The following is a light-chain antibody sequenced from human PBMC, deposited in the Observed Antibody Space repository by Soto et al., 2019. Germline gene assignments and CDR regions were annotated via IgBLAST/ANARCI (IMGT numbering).Light chain of an antibody. Sequence: QSVLTQPPSVSAAPGQKVTISCSGSSSNIENNYVSWYQQLPGTAPKLLIYDNNKRPSEIPDRFSGSKSGTSATLGITGLQTGDEADYHCGTLDSSLNGVVFGGGTKVTVL. CDR1: SSNIENNY. CDR2: DNN. J-gene: IGLJ2*01. V-gene: IGLV1-51*01. CDR3: GTLDSSLNGVV.